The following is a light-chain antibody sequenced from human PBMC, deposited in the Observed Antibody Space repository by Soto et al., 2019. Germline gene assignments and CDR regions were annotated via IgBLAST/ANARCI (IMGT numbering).Light chain of an antibody. CDR1: QSVNSN. Sequence: EIVVTQSPATLSVSPGERATLSCRASQSVNSNYLAWYQQKPGQAPRLLIYGISKRATDIPDRFSGSGSGTEFTLTISSLQPEDFATYYCRQHGQWPITFGQGTRLEI. V-gene: IGKV3D-15*01. J-gene: IGKJ5*01. CDR2: GIS. CDR3: RQHGQWPIT.